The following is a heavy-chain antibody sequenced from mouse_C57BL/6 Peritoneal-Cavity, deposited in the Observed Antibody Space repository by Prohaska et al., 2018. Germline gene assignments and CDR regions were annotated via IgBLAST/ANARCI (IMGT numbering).Heavy chain of an antibody. CDR2: IYPSDSET. CDR1: GYTFTSYW. Sequence: QVQLQQPGAELVRPGSSVKLSCKASGYTFTSYWMDWAKQRPGQGLEWIGNIYPSDSETHYNQKFKDKATLTVDKSSSTAYMQLSSLTSEDSAVYYCACNYDAMDYWGQGTSVTVSS. D-gene: IGHD2-1*01. J-gene: IGHJ4*01. CDR3: ACNYDAMDY. V-gene: IGHV1-61*01.